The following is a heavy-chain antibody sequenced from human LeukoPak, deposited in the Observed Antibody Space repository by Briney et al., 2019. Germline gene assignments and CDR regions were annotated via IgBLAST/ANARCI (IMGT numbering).Heavy chain of an antibody. CDR3: ARHIPRGNNYFDS. Sequence: GGSLRLSCAASGFTFSTYWMGWVRQAPGKGLEWVAKIKPDGSEKDHVDSVKGRFTISRDNARNSLSLQMDSLVAEDTAVYYCARHIPRGNNYFDSWGLGTLVTVSS. V-gene: IGHV3-7*01. J-gene: IGHJ4*02. D-gene: IGHD1/OR15-1a*01. CDR2: IKPDGSEK. CDR1: GFTFSTYW.